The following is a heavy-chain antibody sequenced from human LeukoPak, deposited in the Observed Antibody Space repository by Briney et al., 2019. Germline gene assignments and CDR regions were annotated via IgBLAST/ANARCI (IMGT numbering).Heavy chain of an antibody. CDR2: IYYSGST. CDR1: GGSISSSSYY. CDR3: ARAGYSSSTLDY. V-gene: IGHV4-39*07. D-gene: IGHD6-13*01. Sequence: SSETLSLTCTVSGGSISSSSYYWGWIRQPPGKGLEWIGSIYYSGSTYYNPSLKSRVTISVDTSKNQFSLKLSSVTAADTAVYYCARAGYSSSTLDYWGQGTLVTVSS. J-gene: IGHJ4*02.